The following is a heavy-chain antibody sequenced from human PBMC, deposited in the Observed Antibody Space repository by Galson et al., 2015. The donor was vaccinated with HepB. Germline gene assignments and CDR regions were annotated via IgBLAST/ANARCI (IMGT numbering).Heavy chain of an antibody. V-gene: IGHV4-59*08. CDR3: ARHNSGGDLYDAFDI. J-gene: IGHJ3*02. CDR2: FYYSGST. Sequence: ETLSLTCTVSGGSISSYYWSWIRQPPGKGLEWIACFYYSGSTNYNPSLKSRVTISLDTSKSQLSLNLRSVTATDTAVYYCARHNSGGDLYDAFDIWGQGTMVTVSS. D-gene: IGHD2-21*02. CDR1: GGSISSYY.